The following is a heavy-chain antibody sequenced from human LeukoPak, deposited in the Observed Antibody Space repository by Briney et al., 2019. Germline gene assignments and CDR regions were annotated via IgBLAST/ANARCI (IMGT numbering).Heavy chain of an antibody. D-gene: IGHD6-19*01. CDR1: GFTFSDYA. Sequence: GRSLRLSCTASGFTFSDYAMSWVRQAPGKGLEWVGFIRSKAYGGTTEYAASVKGRFTISRDDSKSIAYLQMNSLKTEDTAVYYCTRVYSSGWYRIIDYWGQGTLVTVSS. CDR2: IRSKAYGGTT. CDR3: TRVYSSGWYRIIDY. V-gene: IGHV3-49*04. J-gene: IGHJ4*02.